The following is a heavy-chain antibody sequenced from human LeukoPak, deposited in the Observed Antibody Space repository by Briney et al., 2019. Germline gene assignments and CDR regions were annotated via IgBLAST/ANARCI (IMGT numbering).Heavy chain of an antibody. J-gene: IGHJ5*02. Sequence: GGSLRLSCAASGFTFSSSEMNWVRQAPGKGPEWVSHISSGGNTKYYADSVRGRFTMSRDNAKHLLFLQMNSLRDEDTAVYYCARDTVNGPFVISLDLWGQGALVTVSS. CDR3: ARDTVNGPFVISLDL. D-gene: IGHD2-8*01. CDR2: ISSGGNTK. V-gene: IGHV3-48*03. CDR1: GFTFSSSE.